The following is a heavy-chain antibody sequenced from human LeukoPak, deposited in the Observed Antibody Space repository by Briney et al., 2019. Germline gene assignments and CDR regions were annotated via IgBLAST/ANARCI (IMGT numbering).Heavy chain of an antibody. Sequence: GASVKVSCKASGGTFSSYAISWVRQAPGQGLEWMGGINPIFGTANYAQKFQGRVTITTDESTSTAYMELSSLRSEDTAVYYCARGASSTRFDPWGQGTLVTVSS. V-gene: IGHV1-69*05. J-gene: IGHJ5*02. CDR1: GGTFSSYA. CDR2: INPIFGTA. CDR3: ARGASSTRFDP. D-gene: IGHD2-2*01.